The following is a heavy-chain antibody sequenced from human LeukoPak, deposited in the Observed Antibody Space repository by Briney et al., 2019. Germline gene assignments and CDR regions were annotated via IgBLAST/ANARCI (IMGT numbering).Heavy chain of an antibody. CDR2: IDTDGSFT. D-gene: IGHD1-26*01. CDR1: RXTFSSYW. J-gene: IGHJ4*02. V-gene: IGHV3-74*01. Sequence: GGSLRLSWAASRXTFSSYWMHWVRQAPGKGLVWVSRIDTDGSFTSYADSVRGRFTISRDNAKNTLYLQMSSLRAEDTAVYYCIRGTVGAPGNDYWGQGTLVTVSS. CDR3: IRGTVGAPGNDY.